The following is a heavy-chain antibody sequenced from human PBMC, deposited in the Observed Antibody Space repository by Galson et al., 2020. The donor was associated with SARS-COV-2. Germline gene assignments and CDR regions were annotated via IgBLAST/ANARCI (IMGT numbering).Heavy chain of an antibody. CDR2: ISSSGSYI. Sequence: GGSLRLSCAASGFTFSDYFMSWVRQAPGKGLEWVSYISSSGSYINYADSVKGRFTISRDNAKNSLNLQMNSLRVEHTAVYYCARVGDCSGGICYGAEYFQHWGQGTLVTVSA. J-gene: IGHJ1*01. CDR1: GFTFSDYF. V-gene: IGHV3-11*04. CDR3: ARVGDCSGGICYGAEYFQH. D-gene: IGHD2-15*01.